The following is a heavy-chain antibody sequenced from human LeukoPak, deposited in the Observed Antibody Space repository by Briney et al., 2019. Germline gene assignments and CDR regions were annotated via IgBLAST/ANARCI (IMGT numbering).Heavy chain of an antibody. D-gene: IGHD3/OR15-3a*01. CDR1: GFTFSDYY. CDR3: ARGPFGLDDY. Sequence: PGGSLRLSCAASGFTFSDYYMSWIRQAPGKGLEWIGEINHSGSTNYNPSLKSRVTISVGTSKNQFSLKLSSVTAADTAVYYCARGPFGLDDYWGQGTLVTVSS. CDR2: INHSGST. J-gene: IGHJ4*02. V-gene: IGHV4-34*01.